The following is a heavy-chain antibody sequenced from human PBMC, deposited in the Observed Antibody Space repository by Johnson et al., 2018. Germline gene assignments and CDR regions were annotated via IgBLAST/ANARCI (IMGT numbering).Heavy chain of an antibody. J-gene: IGHJ6*02. D-gene: IGHD2-8*02. V-gene: IGHV3-30*18. Sequence: QVQLVESGGGVVQPGRSLRLSCAGSGFTFSFTSYGFHWVRQAPGKGLEWLALISYDGNNAYYAESVKGRFTISRDNSMHTLYLQMNSLRIEDTAVYYCAKDWREYYTVGTFQTHYYYVMDVWGQGTTVTVSS. CDR3: AKDWREYYTVGTFQTHYYYVMDV. CDR2: ISYDGNNA. CDR1: GFTFSFTSYG.